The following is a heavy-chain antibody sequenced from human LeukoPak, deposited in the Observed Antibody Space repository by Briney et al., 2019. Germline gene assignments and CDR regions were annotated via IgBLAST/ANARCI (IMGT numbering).Heavy chain of an antibody. Sequence: SQTLSLTCTVSPVSISTNYWNWIRQYPEKGLEWIGYISNSGSADRHPSLKSRVTISLDPSKNQLSLSLNSVTAADTAVYFCAGYDHSNYLAYWGQGARVTVSS. CDR3: AGYDHSNYLAY. J-gene: IGHJ4*02. CDR1: PVSISTNY. V-gene: IGHV4-59*13. CDR2: ISNSGSA. D-gene: IGHD3-16*01.